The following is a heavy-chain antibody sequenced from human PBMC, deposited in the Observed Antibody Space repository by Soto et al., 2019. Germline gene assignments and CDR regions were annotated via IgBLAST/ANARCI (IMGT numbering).Heavy chain of an antibody. J-gene: IGHJ5*02. CDR2: ISYDGSNK. CDR3: ARDSVPLFNEQQLDPLWFVP. Sequence: GGSLRLSCAASGFTFSSYAMHWVRQAPGKGLEWVAVISYDGSNKYYADSVKGRFTISRDNSKNALYLQMNSLRAEDTAVYYCARDSVPLFNEQQLDPLWFVPWGQGTLVTVSS. CDR1: GFTFSSYA. D-gene: IGHD6-13*01. V-gene: IGHV3-30-3*01.